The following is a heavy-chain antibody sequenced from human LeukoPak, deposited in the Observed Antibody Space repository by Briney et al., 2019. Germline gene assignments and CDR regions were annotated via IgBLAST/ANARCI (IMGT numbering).Heavy chain of an antibody. Sequence: PGGSLRLSCAASGFTVSSNYMSWVRQAPGKGLEWVSVIYSGGSTYYADSVKGRFAISRDNSKNTLYLQMNSLRAEDTAVYYCARDGDSSSYPHWYFDLWGRGTLVTASS. CDR3: ARDGDSSSYPHWYFDL. D-gene: IGHD3-22*01. J-gene: IGHJ2*01. CDR1: GFTVSSNY. V-gene: IGHV3-53*01. CDR2: IYSGGST.